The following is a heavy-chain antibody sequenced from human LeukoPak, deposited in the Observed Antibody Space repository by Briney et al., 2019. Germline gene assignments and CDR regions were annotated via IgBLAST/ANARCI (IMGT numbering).Heavy chain of an antibody. V-gene: IGHV1-2*02. CDR3: ARGGRYCSGGTCYFDY. CDR2: INPNSGGT. J-gene: IGHJ4*02. D-gene: IGHD2-15*01. Sequence: ASVKVSCKASGYSFTGYYLHWVRRAPGQGLEWMGWINPNSGGTNYAQKFQGRVTMTRVTSISTAYMELSRLRSDDTAVYYCARGGRYCSGGTCYFDYWGQGTLVTVSS. CDR1: GYSFTGYY.